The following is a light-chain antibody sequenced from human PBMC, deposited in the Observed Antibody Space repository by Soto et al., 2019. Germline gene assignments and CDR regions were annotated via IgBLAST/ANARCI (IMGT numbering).Light chain of an antibody. CDR1: QSVDRY. CDR2: DAS. Sequence: DIQMTQSPSTLSASVGDRVSITCRASQSVDRYLAWYQQKPGKAPHLLIYDASSSESGVPSRFSGSGSGTEFTLTISSLQPDDFTTFYCQQYKDYTWTFGQGTKVDIK. V-gene: IGKV1-5*01. CDR3: QQYKDYTWT. J-gene: IGKJ1*01.